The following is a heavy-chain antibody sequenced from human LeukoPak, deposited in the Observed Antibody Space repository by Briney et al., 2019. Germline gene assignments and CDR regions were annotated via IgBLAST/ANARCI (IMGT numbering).Heavy chain of an antibody. D-gene: IGHD6-19*01. CDR1: GGTFSSYA. Sequence: SVKVSCKASGGTFSSYAISWVRQAPGQGLAWMGGIIPIFGTANYAQKFQGRVTITADESTSTAYMELSSLRSEDTAVYHCACQRIAVAANAEYFQHWGQGTLVTVSS. CDR3: ACQRIAVAANAEYFQH. J-gene: IGHJ1*01. CDR2: IIPIFGTA. V-gene: IGHV1-69*13.